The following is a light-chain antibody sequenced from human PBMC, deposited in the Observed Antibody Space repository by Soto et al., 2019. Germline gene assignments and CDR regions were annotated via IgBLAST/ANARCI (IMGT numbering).Light chain of an antibody. J-gene: IGKJ1*01. CDR1: QSVSSY. V-gene: IGKV3-11*01. CDR3: RQRTNWPPWT. CDR2: DAS. Sequence: EILLTQSPPTLSLSPGERATLSCRASQSVSSYLSWYQQKPGQAPRLLIYDASNMATGIPSRFSGSGSGTAFTIPISSLVHEEVAAYYCRQRTNWPPWTFGQGTKVEI.